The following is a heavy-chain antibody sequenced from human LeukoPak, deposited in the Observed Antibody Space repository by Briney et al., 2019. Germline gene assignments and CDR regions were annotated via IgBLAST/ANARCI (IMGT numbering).Heavy chain of an antibody. CDR1: GFTFSSYG. CDR2: IRSKANSYAT. Sequence: GGSLRLSCAASGFTFSSYGMHWVRQAPGKGLEWVGRIRSKANSYATAYAASVKGRFTISRDDSKNTAYLQMNSLKTEDTAVYYCTRRGYYYDSSEEIWGQGTMVTVSS. CDR3: TRRGYYYDSSEEI. V-gene: IGHV3-73*01. D-gene: IGHD3-22*01. J-gene: IGHJ3*02.